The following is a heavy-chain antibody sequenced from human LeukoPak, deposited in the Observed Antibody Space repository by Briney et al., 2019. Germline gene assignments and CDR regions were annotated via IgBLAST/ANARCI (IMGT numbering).Heavy chain of an antibody. J-gene: IGHJ4*02. CDR2: ISNDGSTT. D-gene: IGHD2-15*01. CDR1: GITFSSYL. V-gene: IGHV3-74*01. CDR3: AKLAVVAGSDF. Sequence: QPGGSLRLSCAASGITFSSYLMHWVRQAPGKGLVWVSRISNDGSTTSYADSVKGRFTVSRDNAKNTLYLQMNSLRAEDTAVYYCAKLAVVAGSDFWGQGILVTVSS.